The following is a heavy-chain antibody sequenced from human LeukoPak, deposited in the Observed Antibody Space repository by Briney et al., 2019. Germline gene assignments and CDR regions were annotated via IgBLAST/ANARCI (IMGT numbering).Heavy chain of an antibody. Sequence: PSETLSLTCTVSGYSISSGYYWGWIRQPPGKGLEWIGSIYHSGSTYYNPSLKSRVTISVDTSKNQFSLKLSSVTAADTAVYYCARHLTAAEGPGWFDPWGQGTLVTVSS. J-gene: IGHJ5*02. CDR1: GYSISSGYY. CDR3: ARHLTAAEGPGWFDP. D-gene: IGHD3-16*01. CDR2: IYHSGST. V-gene: IGHV4-38-2*02.